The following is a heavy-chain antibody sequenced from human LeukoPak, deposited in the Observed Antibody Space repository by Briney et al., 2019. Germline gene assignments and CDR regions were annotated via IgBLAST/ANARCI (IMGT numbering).Heavy chain of an antibody. CDR3: ARVTVSSDYFDY. Sequence: SETLSLTCTVSGGSISSYYWSWIRQPPGKGLEWIGYIYYSGSTNYNPSLKSRVTISVDTSKNQFSLKLSSVTAADTAVYYCARVTVSSDYFDYWGQGTLVTVSS. CDR2: IYYSGST. CDR1: GGSISSYY. D-gene: IGHD2-8*01. V-gene: IGHV4-59*01. J-gene: IGHJ4*02.